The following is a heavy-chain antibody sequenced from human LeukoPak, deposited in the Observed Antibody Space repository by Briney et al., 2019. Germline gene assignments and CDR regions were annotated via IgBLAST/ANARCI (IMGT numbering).Heavy chain of an antibody. CDR3: ARSGMWFSTND. J-gene: IGHJ4*02. V-gene: IGHV1-46*01. Sequence: ASVKVSCKASGYTFTGYYMHWVRQVPGQGLEWMGMINPSISSRTYAQKFQGRVTVTSDTSTSTVYMEVSSLRSEDTAIYYCARSGMWFSTNDWGQGTLVTVSS. CDR1: GYTFTGYY. CDR2: INPSISSR. D-gene: IGHD2-21*01.